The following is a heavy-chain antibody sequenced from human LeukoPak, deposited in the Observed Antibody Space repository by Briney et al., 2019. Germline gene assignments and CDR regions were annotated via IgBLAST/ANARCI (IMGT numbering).Heavy chain of an antibody. Sequence: SQTLSLTCTVSGGSISSSSYYWGWIRQPPGKGLEWIGSIYYSGSTYYNPSLKSRVTISVDTSKNQFSLKLSSVTAADTAVYYCARHDPRYTHFDYWGQGTLVTVSS. CDR2: IYYSGST. J-gene: IGHJ4*02. V-gene: IGHV4-39*01. CDR1: GGSISSSSYY. CDR3: ARHDPRYTHFDY. D-gene: IGHD5-18*01.